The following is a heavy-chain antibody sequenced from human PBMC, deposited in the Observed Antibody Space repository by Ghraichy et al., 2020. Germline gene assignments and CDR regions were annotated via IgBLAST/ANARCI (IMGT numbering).Heavy chain of an antibody. CDR1: GGSISSSDYY. CDR2: IYYSGTT. CDR3: AGDGGYGSGSYHFDF. V-gene: IGHV4-31*03. Sequence: SETLSLTCTVSGGSISSSDYYWSWIRPHPGKGLEWIGYIYYSGTTSYNPSLRSRVTISVDTSKNQLSLKLTSVTAADTAVYYCAGDGGYGSGSYHFDFWGQGTLVTVAS. D-gene: IGHD3-10*01. J-gene: IGHJ4*02.